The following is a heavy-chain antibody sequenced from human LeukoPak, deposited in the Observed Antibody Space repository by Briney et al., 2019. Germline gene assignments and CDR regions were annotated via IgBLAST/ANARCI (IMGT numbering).Heavy chain of an antibody. CDR1: GFNFSHYW. V-gene: IGHV3-7*01. CDR3: ARGGAPDS. D-gene: IGHD1-26*01. Sequence: QSGGSLRLSCTASGFNFSHYWMTWVRQAPGKGLQGVANMNQDGRQRYYVGSVEGRFIISRDNAKNSVYLHMKSLRGEDTGLYFCARGGAPDSWGQGTLVTVSS. J-gene: IGHJ4*02. CDR2: MNQDGRQR.